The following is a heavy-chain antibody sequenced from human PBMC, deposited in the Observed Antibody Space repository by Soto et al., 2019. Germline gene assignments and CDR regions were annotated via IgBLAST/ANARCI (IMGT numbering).Heavy chain of an antibody. CDR2: ISWDGGST. V-gene: IGHV3-43D*04. Sequence: PXVSLRLSCAASGFTFDDYAMHWVRQAPGKGLEWVSLISWDGGSTYYADSVKGRFTISRDNSKNSLYLQMNSLRAEDTALYYCAKDLGNPLPRRLYYYYGMDVWGQGTTVTVSS. J-gene: IGHJ6*02. CDR1: GFTFDDYA. CDR3: AKDLGNPLPRRLYYYYGMDV. D-gene: IGHD5-12*01.